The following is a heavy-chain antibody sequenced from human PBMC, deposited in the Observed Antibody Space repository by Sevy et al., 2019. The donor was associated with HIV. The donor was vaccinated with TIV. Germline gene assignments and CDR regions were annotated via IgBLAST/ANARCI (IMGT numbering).Heavy chain of an antibody. J-gene: IGHJ4*02. Sequence: GGSLRLPCAASGFTFTSYGMHWVRQAPGKGLEWVAVISYDGSNKYYADSVKGRFTISRDKSKNTLYLQMNSLRAEDTAVYYCAKAPRGYSYASFFDYWGQGTLVTVSS. V-gene: IGHV3-30*18. CDR3: AKAPRGYSYASFFDY. CDR2: ISYDGSNK. D-gene: IGHD5-18*01. CDR1: GFTFTSYG.